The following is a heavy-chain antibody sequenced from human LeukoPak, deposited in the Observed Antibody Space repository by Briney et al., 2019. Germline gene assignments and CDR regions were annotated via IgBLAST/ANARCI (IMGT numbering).Heavy chain of an antibody. V-gene: IGHV3-30-3*01. D-gene: IGHD1-26*01. CDR3: ARDATGGRSGSYYYYYGMDV. J-gene: IGHJ6*02. CDR1: GFTFSSYA. CDR2: ISYDGSNR. Sequence: PGGSLRLSCAASGFTFSSYAMHWVRQAPGKGLEWVAVISYDGSNRYYADSVKGRFTISRDNSKNTLSLQMNSLRAEDTAVYYCARDATGGRSGSYYYYYGMDVWGQGTTVTVSS.